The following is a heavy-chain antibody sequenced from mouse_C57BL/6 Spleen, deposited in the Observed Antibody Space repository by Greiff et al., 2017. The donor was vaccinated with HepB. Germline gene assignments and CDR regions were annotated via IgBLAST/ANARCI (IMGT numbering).Heavy chain of an antibody. CDR1: GFTFSSYA. V-gene: IGHV5-9-1*02. CDR2: ISSGGDYI. CDR3: TRGEITTVVATGDWFAY. J-gene: IGHJ3*01. Sequence: EVKLMESGEGLVKPGGSLKLSCAASGFTFSSYAMSWVRQTPEKRLEWVAYISSGGDYIYYADTVKGRFTISRDNARNTLYLQMSSLKSEDTAMYYCTRGEITTVVATGDWFAYWGQGTLVTVSA. D-gene: IGHD1-1*01.